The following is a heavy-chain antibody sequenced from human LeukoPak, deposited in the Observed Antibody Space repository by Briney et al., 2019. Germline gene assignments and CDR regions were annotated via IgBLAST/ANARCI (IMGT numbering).Heavy chain of an antibody. CDR2: ISSSSSTT. J-gene: IGHJ4*02. CDR1: GFTFSSYA. CDR3: ARDPGYSYGYVGFDY. V-gene: IGHV3-48*01. Sequence: GGSLRLSCAASGFTFSSYAISWVRQAPGKGLEWVSYISSSSSTTYYADSVKGRFTISRDNAKNSLYLQMNSLRAEDTAVYYCARDPGYSYGYVGFDYWGQGTLVTVSS. D-gene: IGHD5-18*01.